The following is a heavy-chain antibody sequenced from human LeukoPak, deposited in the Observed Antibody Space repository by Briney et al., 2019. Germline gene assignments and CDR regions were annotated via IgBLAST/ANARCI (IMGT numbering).Heavy chain of an antibody. CDR1: GFTFSSYS. D-gene: IGHD6-19*01. CDR2: ISSSSSYI. J-gene: IGHJ4*02. CDR3: ASSGWSYYYFYY. V-gene: IGHV3-21*01. Sequence: GGSLRLSCAASGFTFSSYSMNWVRQAPGKGLEWVSPISSSSSYIYYADSVKGRFTISRDNAKNSLYLQMNSLRAEDTAVYYCASSGWSYYYFYYWGQGTLVTVSS.